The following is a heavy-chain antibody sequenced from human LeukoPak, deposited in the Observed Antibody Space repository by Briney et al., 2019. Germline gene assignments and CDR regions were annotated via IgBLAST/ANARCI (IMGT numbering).Heavy chain of an antibody. CDR1: GGSFSGYY. J-gene: IGHJ5*02. V-gene: IGHV4-34*01. Sequence: PSETLSLTCAVYGGSFSGYYWSWIRQPPGKGLEWIGEINHSGSTNYNPSLKSRVTISVDTSKNQFSLKLSSVTAADTAVYYCARGGYDYAWGSYRWEDWFDPWGQGTLVTVSS. CDR2: INHSGST. D-gene: IGHD3-16*02. CDR3: ARGGYDYAWGSYRWEDWFDP.